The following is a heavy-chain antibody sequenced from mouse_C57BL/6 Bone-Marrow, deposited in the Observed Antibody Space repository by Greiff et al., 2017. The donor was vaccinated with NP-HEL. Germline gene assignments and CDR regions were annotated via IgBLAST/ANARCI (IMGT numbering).Heavy chain of an antibody. V-gene: IGHV1-50*01. CDR1: GYTFTSYW. Sequence: QVQLQQPGAELVKPGASVKLSCKASGYTFTSYWMQWVKQRPGQGLEWIGEIDPSDSYTNYNQKFKGKATLTVDTSSSTAYMQLSSLTSEDSAVYYCASPPYAMDYWGQGTSVTVSS. J-gene: IGHJ4*01. CDR2: IDPSDSYT. CDR3: ASPPYAMDY.